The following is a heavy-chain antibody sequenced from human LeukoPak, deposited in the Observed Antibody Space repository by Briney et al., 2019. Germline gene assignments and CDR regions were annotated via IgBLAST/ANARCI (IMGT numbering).Heavy chain of an antibody. Sequence: GESLMISCKGSGYSFTSYWIGWVRQMPGKGLEWMGIIYPGDSDTRYSPSFQGQVTISADKSISTAYLQWSSLKASDTAMYYCARLLTYYYGSGSLFDYWGQGTLVTVSS. D-gene: IGHD3-10*01. V-gene: IGHV5-51*03. CDR1: GYSFTSYW. CDR2: IYPGDSDT. CDR3: ARLLTYYYGSGSLFDY. J-gene: IGHJ4*02.